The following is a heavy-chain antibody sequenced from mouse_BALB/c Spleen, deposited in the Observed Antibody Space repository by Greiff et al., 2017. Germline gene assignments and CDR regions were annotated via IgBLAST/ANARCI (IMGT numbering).Heavy chain of an antibody. V-gene: IGHV7-3*02. CDR2: IRNKANGYTT. J-gene: IGHJ4*01. Sequence: EVQRVESGGGLVQPGGSLRLSCATSGFTFTDYYMSWVRQPPGKALEWLGFIRNKANGYTTEYSASVKGRFTISRDNSQSILYLQMNTLRAEDSATYYCARDPPYYGSSYRAMDYWGQGTSVTVSS. D-gene: IGHD1-1*01. CDR3: ARDPPYYGSSYRAMDY. CDR1: GFTFTDYY.